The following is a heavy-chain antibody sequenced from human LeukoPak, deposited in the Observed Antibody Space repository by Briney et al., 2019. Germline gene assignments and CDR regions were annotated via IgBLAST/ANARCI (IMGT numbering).Heavy chain of an antibody. Sequence: GGSLRLSCAASGFTFSNYNMNWVRQAPGKGLEWVSYITLSSSTIYYADSVKGRFTISRDNAKNSLYLQMHSLRVEDTAVYYCTRDPRHFDSCGQGTLVTVSS. V-gene: IGHV3-48*01. CDR2: ITLSSSTI. CDR1: GFTFSNYN. CDR3: TRDPRHFDS. J-gene: IGHJ5*01. D-gene: IGHD6-6*01.